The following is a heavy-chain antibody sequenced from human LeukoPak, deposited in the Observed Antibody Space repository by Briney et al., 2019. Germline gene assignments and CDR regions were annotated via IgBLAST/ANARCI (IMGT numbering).Heavy chain of an antibody. D-gene: IGHD3-22*01. CDR2: INPDSGGT. CDR3: ARAGSSGYYLQYLQH. Sequence: ASVKVSCKASRHTFTGYYINWVRQAPGQGLEWLGWINPDSGGTNYAQKFQGRVTMTRDTSISTAYMELSRLRSDDTAVYYCARAGSSGYYLQYLQHWGQGTLVTVSS. V-gene: IGHV1-2*02. CDR1: RHTFTGYY. J-gene: IGHJ1*01.